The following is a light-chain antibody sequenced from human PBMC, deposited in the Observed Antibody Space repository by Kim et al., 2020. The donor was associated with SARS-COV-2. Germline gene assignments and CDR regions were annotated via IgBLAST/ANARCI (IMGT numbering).Light chain of an antibody. J-gene: IGKJ2*01. CDR2: GAS. CDR1: QSVHSY. CDR3: QQYNNWPPYT. V-gene: IGKV3-15*01. Sequence: VSPGERATLPCRASQSVHSYLAWYQQKPGQAPRLLIYGASTRATGTPARFGGSGSGTEFTLTISSLQSEDFAVYYCQQYNNWPPYTFGQGTKLEI.